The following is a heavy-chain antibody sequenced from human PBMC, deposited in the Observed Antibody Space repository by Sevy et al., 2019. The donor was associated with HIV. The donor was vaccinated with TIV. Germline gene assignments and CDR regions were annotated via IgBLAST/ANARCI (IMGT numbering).Heavy chain of an antibody. V-gene: IGHV3-33*01. CDR3: ARGRGLISYNFDY. J-gene: IGHJ4*02. CDR1: GFTFSSYG. CDR2: IWYDGSNK. D-gene: IGHD3-16*01. Sequence: GGSLRLSCAASGFTFSSYGMHWVRQAPGKGLEWMAVIWYDGSNKYYADSVKGRFTISRDNSKNTLYLQMNSLRAEDTAVYYCARGRGLISYNFDYWGQGTLVTVSS.